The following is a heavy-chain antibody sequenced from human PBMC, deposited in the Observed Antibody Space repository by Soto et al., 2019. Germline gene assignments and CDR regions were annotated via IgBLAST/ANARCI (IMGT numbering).Heavy chain of an antibody. V-gene: IGHV5-51*01. Sequence: GESLKVKGKRSGYSFTSYKISWVRQMPGKGLEWMGIIYPGDSDTRYSPSFQGQVTISADKSISTAYLQWSSLKASDTAMYYCARHVGSGGMDVWGQGTTVTVS. CDR1: GYSFTSYK. D-gene: IGHD1-26*01. J-gene: IGHJ6*02. CDR3: ARHVGSGGMDV. CDR2: IYPGDSDT.